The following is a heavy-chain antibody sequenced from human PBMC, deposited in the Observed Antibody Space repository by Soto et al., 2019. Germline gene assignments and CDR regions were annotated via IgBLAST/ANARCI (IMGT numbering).Heavy chain of an antibody. Sequence: QVQLVQSGTVVQRRGSSVKVSCQASGGTFSSHGMAWVRQAPGQGLEWMGGIIPTFGTATYAPKFQGRVTITADESTTTAYMELSSLRSEDTAVYYCASERSAQYFGFWGQGTLITVSS. V-gene: IGHV1-69*01. CDR1: GGTFSSHG. CDR3: ASERSAQYFGF. J-gene: IGHJ4*02. D-gene: IGHD1-26*01. CDR2: IIPTFGTA.